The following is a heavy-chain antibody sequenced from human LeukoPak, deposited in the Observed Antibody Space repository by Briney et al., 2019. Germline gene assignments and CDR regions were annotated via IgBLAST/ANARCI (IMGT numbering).Heavy chain of an antibody. CDR1: GGSISSYY. CDR3: ARGNPQEGAHYMDV. CDR2: IYYSGST. D-gene: IGHD1-14*01. J-gene: IGHJ6*03. Sequence: PSETLSLTCTVSGGSISSYYWSWIRQPPGKGLEWIGYIYYSGSTNYNPSLKSRVTISVDTSKNQFSLKLSSVTAADTAVYYCARGNPQEGAHYMDVWGKGTTVTISS. V-gene: IGHV4-59*12.